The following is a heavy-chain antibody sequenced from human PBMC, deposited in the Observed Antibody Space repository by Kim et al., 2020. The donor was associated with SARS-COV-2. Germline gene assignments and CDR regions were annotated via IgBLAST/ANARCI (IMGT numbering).Heavy chain of an antibody. D-gene: IGHD6-13*01. J-gene: IGHJ6*02. CDR1: GFTFSSYG. Sequence: GGSLRLSCAASGFTFSSYGMHWVRQAPGKGLEWVAVIWYDGSNKYYADSVKGRFTISRDNSKNTLYLQMNSLRAEDTAVYYCATEIAAAGYYYYYGMDVWGQGTTVTVSS. CDR3: ATEIAAAGYYYYYGMDV. CDR2: IWYDGSNK. V-gene: IGHV3-33*01.